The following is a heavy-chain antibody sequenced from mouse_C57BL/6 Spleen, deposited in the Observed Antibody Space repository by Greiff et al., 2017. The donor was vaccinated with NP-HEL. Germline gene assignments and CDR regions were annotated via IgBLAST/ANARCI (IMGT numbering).Heavy chain of an antibody. Sequence: EVQRVESGEGLVKPGGSLKLSCAASGFTFSSYAMSWVRQTPEKRLEWVAYISSGGDYIYYADTVKGRFTISRDNARNTLYLQMSSLKSEDTAMYYCTREDLLLPHFDVWGTGTTVTVSS. D-gene: IGHD1-1*01. CDR3: TREDLLLPHFDV. J-gene: IGHJ1*03. V-gene: IGHV5-9-1*02. CDR1: GFTFSSYA. CDR2: ISSGGDYI.